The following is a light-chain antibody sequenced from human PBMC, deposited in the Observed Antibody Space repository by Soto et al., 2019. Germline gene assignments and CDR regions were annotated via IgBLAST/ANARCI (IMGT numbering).Light chain of an antibody. Sequence: DILLTRSPGTLSLSPGERATLSCRASQSVSNNYLAWYQHRPGQAPRLLIYGASSRAAGIPDRFSGIGSGTDFTLTISRLEPEDFAVYYCQQYGGSPPITFGQGTRLEIK. V-gene: IGKV3-20*01. CDR3: QQYGGSPPIT. CDR1: QSVSNNY. J-gene: IGKJ5*01. CDR2: GAS.